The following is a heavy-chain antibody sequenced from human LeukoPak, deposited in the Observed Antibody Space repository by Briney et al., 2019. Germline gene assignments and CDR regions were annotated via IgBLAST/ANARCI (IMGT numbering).Heavy chain of an antibody. CDR3: AKNPRSYDSSGYYNPDP. CDR1: GFTFSSYG. V-gene: IGHV3-33*06. Sequence: PGRSLRLSCAASGFTFSSYGMHWVRQAPGKGLEWVAVIWYDGSNKYYADSVKGRFTISRDNSKNTLYLQMKSPRAEDTAVYYCAKNPRSYDSSGYYNPDPWGQGTLVTVSS. CDR2: IWYDGSNK. J-gene: IGHJ5*02. D-gene: IGHD3-22*01.